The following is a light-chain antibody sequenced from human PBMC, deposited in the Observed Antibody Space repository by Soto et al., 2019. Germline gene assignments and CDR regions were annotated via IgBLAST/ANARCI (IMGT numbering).Light chain of an antibody. CDR2: EVS. Sequence: QSVLTQPASVSGSLGQSITISCTGTSTDVGSYDLVSWYQQHPDKAPKLMIYEVSKRPSGVSNRFSGSKSGNTASLTFSGLQAEDEGDSDCCSYAGGRNLEVFGGGTKVTVL. V-gene: IGLV2-23*02. CDR3: CSYAGGRNLEV. J-gene: IGLJ3*02. CDR1: STDVGSYDL.